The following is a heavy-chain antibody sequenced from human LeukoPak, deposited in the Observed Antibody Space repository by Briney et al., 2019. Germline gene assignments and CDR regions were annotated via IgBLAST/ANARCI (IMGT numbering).Heavy chain of an antibody. D-gene: IGHD4-17*01. J-gene: IGHJ4*02. V-gene: IGHV1-18*01. CDR3: ARVDYGDGYFDY. Sequence: ASVKVSCKASGYTFTSYGISWVRQAPGQGLEWMGWINAYNGNTNYAQKLQGRVTMTTDTSTSTAYMELRSLRSDDTAVYYCARVDYGDGYFDYWGQGTLVTVSS. CDR2: INAYNGNT. CDR1: GYTFTSYG.